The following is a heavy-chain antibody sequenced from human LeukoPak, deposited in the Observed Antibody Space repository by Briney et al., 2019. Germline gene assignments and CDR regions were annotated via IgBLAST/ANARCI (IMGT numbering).Heavy chain of an antibody. CDR2: ISATSTYI. Sequence: PGGSLRLSCAASGFTFSNHGMHWVRQAPGKGLEWVSPISATSTYIYYADSLKGRFTISRDNAKNSLYLQMSGLRVEDTAVYYCARGGTYGDYVLDYWGQGTLVTVSS. V-gene: IGHV3-21*01. J-gene: IGHJ4*02. CDR1: GFTFSNHG. D-gene: IGHD4-17*01. CDR3: ARGGTYGDYVLDY.